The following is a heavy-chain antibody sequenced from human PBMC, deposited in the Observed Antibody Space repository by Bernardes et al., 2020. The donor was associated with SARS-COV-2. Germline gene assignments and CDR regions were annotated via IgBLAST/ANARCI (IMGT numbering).Heavy chain of an antibody. V-gene: IGHV3-64D*06. CDR2: ISSDGDNK. D-gene: IGHD6-19*01. J-gene: IGHJ4*02. CDR1: GFTFSSYS. CDR3: VKAEFKFFWPSSGWGGHFLDN. Sequence: GGSLRLSCSASGFTFSSYSIHWVRQAPGKGLEYVSGISSDGDNKQYADSVEDRFTISRDNSKDTLYLPLTSLRLEATAVYYCVKAEFKFFWPSSGWGGHFLDNWGKGSLLPVFS.